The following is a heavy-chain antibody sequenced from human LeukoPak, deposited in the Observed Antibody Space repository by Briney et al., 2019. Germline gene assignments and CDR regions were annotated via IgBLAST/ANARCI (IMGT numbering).Heavy chain of an antibody. CDR2: IISKSDGGTT. CDR1: GFTFSNAW. D-gene: IGHD2-2*01. V-gene: IGHV3-15*01. CDR3: TTEPPSKYCSSTSCYGGMDV. J-gene: IGHJ6*02. Sequence: GGSLRLSCAASGFTFSNAWMSWVRQAPGRGLEWVGRIISKSDGGTTDYAAPVKGRFTISRDDSKNTLYLQMNSLKTEDTAVYYCTTEPPSKYCSSTSCYGGMDVWGQGTTVTVSS.